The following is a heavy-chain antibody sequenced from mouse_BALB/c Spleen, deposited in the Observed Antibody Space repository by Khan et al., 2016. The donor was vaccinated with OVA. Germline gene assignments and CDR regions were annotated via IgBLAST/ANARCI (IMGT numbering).Heavy chain of an antibody. V-gene: IGHV5-9-3*01. CDR3: ARHNYGPFAY. J-gene: IGHJ3*01. Sequence: EVQLLETGGGLVKPGGSLKLSCIASGFTFSTFAMSWVRQTPEKRLEWVATINSDGDYTYYPDSVKGRFTISRDSAKNTLSLQMSSLRSDDTAMYYCARHNYGPFAYWGQGTLVTVSA. CDR1: GFTFSTFA. D-gene: IGHD1-1*01. CDR2: INSDGDYT.